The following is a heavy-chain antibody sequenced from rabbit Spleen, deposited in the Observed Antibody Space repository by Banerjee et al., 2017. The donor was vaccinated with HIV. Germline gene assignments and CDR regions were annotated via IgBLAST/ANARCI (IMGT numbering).Heavy chain of an antibody. Sequence: QEHLEESGGGLVKPGGTLTLTCKASGSDFSAGKHMCWVRQAPGMGLESIACINGDTSGSTSYATWAKGRFTISRTSSTTVTLQMTSLTAADTATYFCARDSGSSFSSYGMDLWGPGTLVTVS. V-gene: IGHV1S45*01. CDR2: INGDTSGST. J-gene: IGHJ6*01. CDR3: ARDSGSSFSSYGMDL. CDR1: GSDFSAGKH. D-gene: IGHD8-1*01.